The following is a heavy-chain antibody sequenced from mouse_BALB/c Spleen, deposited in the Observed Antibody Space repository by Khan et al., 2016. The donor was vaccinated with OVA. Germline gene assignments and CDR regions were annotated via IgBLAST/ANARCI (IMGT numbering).Heavy chain of an antibody. CDR1: GYSFTGYF. J-gene: IGHJ2*01. Sequence: VQLKQPGPELVRPGASVKISCKASGYSFTGYFMNWVMLSHGKSLEWIGRINPHIGETFYNQRFKDKATLTVDESSSTAHMELRSLASEDSAVYYCTRIYRSDFDYWGQGTTLTVSS. D-gene: IGHD1-1*01. CDR2: INPHIGET. V-gene: IGHV1-20*02. CDR3: TRIYRSDFDY.